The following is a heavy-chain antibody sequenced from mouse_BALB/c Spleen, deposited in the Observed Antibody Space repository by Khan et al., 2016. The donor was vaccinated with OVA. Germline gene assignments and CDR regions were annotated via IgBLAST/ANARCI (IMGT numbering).Heavy chain of an antibody. Sequence: IQLVESGPELKKPGETVKISCKASGYTFTKYGMTWVKQAPGKGLKWMGWINTDSGEPTYADDFKGRFAFSLETAANTVYLQINNLKNADTATYFCARVRTYWYFDVWGAGTTVTVSS. CDR1: GYTFTKYG. J-gene: IGHJ1*01. CDR2: INTDSGEP. CDR3: ARVRTYWYFDV. V-gene: IGHV9-3-1*01.